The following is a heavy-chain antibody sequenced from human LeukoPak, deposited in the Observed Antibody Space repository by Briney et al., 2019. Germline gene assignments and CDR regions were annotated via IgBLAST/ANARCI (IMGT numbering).Heavy chain of an antibody. CDR3: TTEKTNVLLWFGESGYFDY. Sequence: GGSLRLSCAASGFTFSNAWMSWVRQAPGKGLEWVGRIKSKTDGGTTDHAAPVKGRFTISRDDSKNTLYLQMNSLKTEDTAVYYCTTEKTNVLLWFGESGYFDYWGQGTLVTVSS. D-gene: IGHD3-10*01. V-gene: IGHV3-15*01. CDR1: GFTFSNAW. J-gene: IGHJ4*02. CDR2: IKSKTDGGTT.